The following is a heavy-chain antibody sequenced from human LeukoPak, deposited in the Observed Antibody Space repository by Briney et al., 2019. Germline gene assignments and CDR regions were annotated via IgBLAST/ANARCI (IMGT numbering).Heavy chain of an antibody. CDR1: GYTFTGYY. J-gene: IGHJ6*02. V-gene: IGHV1-2*02. Sequence: EASVKVSCKASGYTFTGYYMHWVRQAPGQGLEWTGWINPNSGGTNYAQKFQGRVTMTRDTSISTAYMELSRLRSDDTAVYYCARDQDQYYYGMDVWGQGTTVTVSS. CDR3: ARDQDQYYYGMDV. CDR2: INPNSGGT.